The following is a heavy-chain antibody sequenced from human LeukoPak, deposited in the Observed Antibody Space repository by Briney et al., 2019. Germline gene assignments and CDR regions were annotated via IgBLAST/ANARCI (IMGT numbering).Heavy chain of an antibody. CDR2: ISGSGGST. D-gene: IGHD2-15*01. V-gene: IGHV3-23*01. Sequence: PSETLSLTCTVSGGSISRYYWSWIRQPPGKGLEWVSAISGSGGSTYYADSVKGRFTISRDNSKNTLYLQMNSLRAEDTAVYYCAKVWYHKGYWGQGTLVTVSS. J-gene: IGHJ4*02. CDR3: AKVWYHKGY. CDR1: GGSISRYY.